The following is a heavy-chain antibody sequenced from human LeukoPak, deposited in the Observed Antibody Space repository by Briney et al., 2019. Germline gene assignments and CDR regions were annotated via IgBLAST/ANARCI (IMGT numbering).Heavy chain of an antibody. Sequence: PSETLSLTCAVYGGSFSGYYWSWIRQPPGKGLEWIGEINHSGSTNYNPSLKSRVTISVDTSKNQFSLKLSSVTAADTAVYYCARGSGYDSGGRYYYYYYMDVWGKGTTVTISS. CDR3: ARGSGYDSGGRYYYYYYMDV. J-gene: IGHJ6*03. V-gene: IGHV4-34*01. CDR2: INHSGST. D-gene: IGHD5-12*01. CDR1: GGSFSGYY.